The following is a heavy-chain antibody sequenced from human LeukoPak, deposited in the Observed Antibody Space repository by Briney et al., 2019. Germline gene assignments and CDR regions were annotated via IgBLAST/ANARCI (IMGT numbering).Heavy chain of an antibody. CDR1: GYSISSGYY. J-gene: IGHJ4*02. Sequence: PSETLSLTCTVSGYSISSGYYWSWIRQPPGKGLEWIGYIYYSGSTNYNPSLKSRVTISVDTSKNQFSLKLSSVTAADTAVYYCARVEYSSSAVGGFDYWGQGTLVTVSS. CDR3: ARVEYSSSAVGGFDY. CDR2: IYYSGST. D-gene: IGHD6-6*01. V-gene: IGHV4-61*01.